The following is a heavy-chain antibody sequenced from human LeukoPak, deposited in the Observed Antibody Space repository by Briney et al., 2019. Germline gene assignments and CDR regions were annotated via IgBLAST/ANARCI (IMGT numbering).Heavy chain of an antibody. CDR3: ARGSAGRSYYFDY. Sequence: GASVKVSCKASGYTFTGYYMNWVRQAPGQGLEWMGWINPDSGGTHYAQKFQGRVTMTRDTSISTAYMELSRLRSDDTAVYYCARGSAGRSYYFDYWGQGTLVTVSS. V-gene: IGHV1-2*02. CDR1: GYTFTGYY. J-gene: IGHJ4*02. CDR2: INPDSGGT.